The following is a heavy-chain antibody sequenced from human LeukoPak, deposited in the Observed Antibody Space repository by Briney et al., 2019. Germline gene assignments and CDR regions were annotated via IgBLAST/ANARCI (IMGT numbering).Heavy chain of an antibody. J-gene: IGHJ3*02. CDR2: IYYSGSA. D-gene: IGHD1-1*01. Sequence: PSQTLSLTCTVSGGSISSGGYYWSWIRQHPGKGLEWIGYIYYSGSAYYNPSLKSRVTISVDTSKNRFSLRLSSVTAADTAVYYCARERLTLRAFDIWGQGTMVTVSS. V-gene: IGHV4-31*03. CDR3: ARERLTLRAFDI. CDR1: GGSISSGGYY.